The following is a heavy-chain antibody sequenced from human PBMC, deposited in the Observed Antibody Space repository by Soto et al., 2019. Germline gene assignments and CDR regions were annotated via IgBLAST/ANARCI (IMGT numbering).Heavy chain of an antibody. J-gene: IGHJ3*02. CDR1: GGTFSSYA. CDR3: ASVPDYDILTGDAFDI. Sequence: QVQLVQSGAEVKKPGSSVKVSCKASGGTFSSYAISWVRQAPGQGLEWMGGIIPIFGTANYAQKFQGRVTITADESTSTAYMELSSLRSEDTAVYYCASVPDYDILTGDAFDIWGQGTMVTVSS. CDR2: IIPIFGTA. V-gene: IGHV1-69*12. D-gene: IGHD3-9*01.